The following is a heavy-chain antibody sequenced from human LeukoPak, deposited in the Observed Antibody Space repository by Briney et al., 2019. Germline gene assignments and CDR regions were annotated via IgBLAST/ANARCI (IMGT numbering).Heavy chain of an antibody. V-gene: IGHV4-59*08. CDR1: GGSISSYY. Sequence: PSETLSLTCTVSGGSISSYYWSWIRQPPGKGLEWIGYIYYSGSTNYNPSLKSRVTISVDTSKNQFSLKLSSVTAADTAVYYCARCPTDVFDNWFDPWGQGTLVTVSS. J-gene: IGHJ5*02. CDR3: ARCPTDVFDNWFDP. D-gene: IGHD3-10*01. CDR2: IYYSGST.